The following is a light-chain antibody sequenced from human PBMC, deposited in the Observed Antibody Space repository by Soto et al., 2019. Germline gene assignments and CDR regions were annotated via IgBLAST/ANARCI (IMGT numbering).Light chain of an antibody. CDR3: QQYNDWPPIT. Sequence: DIVLTQSPGTLSLSQGERATLSCRASQSVSSNLAWYQQKPGQAPRLLIYDASTRATVIPARFSGSGSGTEFTLTISSLQSEDFAVYYCQQYNDWPPITFCQGTRLEIK. J-gene: IGKJ5*01. V-gene: IGKV3-15*01. CDR2: DAS. CDR1: QSVSSN.